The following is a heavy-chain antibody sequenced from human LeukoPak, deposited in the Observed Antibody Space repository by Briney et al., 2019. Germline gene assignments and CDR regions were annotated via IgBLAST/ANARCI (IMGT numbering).Heavy chain of an antibody. CDR2: ISGSGATA. CDR1: GFTFSDYA. Sequence: GGSQTLSCAASGFTFSDYAMSWVRQAPGKGLEWVSAISGSGATAYYADSVKGRFTISRDNSKNTLYLHMNSLRAEDTAVYYCAKSGPNYYGSGIYYPFDYWGQGTLVTVSS. CDR3: AKSGPNYYGSGIYYPFDY. V-gene: IGHV3-23*01. J-gene: IGHJ4*02. D-gene: IGHD3-10*01.